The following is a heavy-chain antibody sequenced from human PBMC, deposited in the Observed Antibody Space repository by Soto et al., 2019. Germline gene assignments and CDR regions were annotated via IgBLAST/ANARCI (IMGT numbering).Heavy chain of an antibody. D-gene: IGHD6-13*01. J-gene: IGHJ3*02. CDR1: GGTFSTNA. Sequence: QVQLAQSGAEVKKPGSSVKVSCKVSGGTFSTNAISWVRQAPGQGLKWVGGIIPIYGISNNAQKVQGRVTITADESTNTAYMELSSLRSDDTAVYFCARDLLRIGAGGHAFDIWGQGTMVTVSS. CDR2: IIPIYGIS. V-gene: IGHV1-69*01. CDR3: ARDLLRIGAGGHAFDI.